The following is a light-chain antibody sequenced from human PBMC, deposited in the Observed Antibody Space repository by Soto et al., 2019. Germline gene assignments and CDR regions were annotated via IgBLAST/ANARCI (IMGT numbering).Light chain of an antibody. CDR2: GAS. J-gene: IGKJ1*01. Sequence: EIVMTQSPATLSVSPGERATLSCRASQSVSNKLAWYQQKPGQAPRLLIYGASTRATGIPARFSGSGSGTEFTLTISSLQSEDFAVYYCQHSITFGQGTKVDTK. CDR1: QSVSNK. CDR3: QHSIT. V-gene: IGKV3-15*01.